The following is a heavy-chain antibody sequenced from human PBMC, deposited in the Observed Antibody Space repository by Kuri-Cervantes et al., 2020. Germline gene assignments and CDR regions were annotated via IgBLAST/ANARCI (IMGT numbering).Heavy chain of an antibody. D-gene: IGHD2-8*02. Sequence: GESLNISCAASGFTFSSYTMHWVRQAPGKGLEWVAVISYDGSNKYYADSVKGRFTISRDNSKNTLYLQMNSLRAEDTAVYYCARAVGGVYYYYGMDVWGQGTTVTVSS. CDR2: ISYDGSNK. J-gene: IGHJ6*02. CDR3: ARAVGGVYYYYGMDV. CDR1: GFTFSSYT. V-gene: IGHV3-30-3*01.